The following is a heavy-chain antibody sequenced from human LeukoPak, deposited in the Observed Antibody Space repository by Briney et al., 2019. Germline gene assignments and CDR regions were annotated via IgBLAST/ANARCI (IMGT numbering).Heavy chain of an antibody. CDR2: ITSSSSHT. J-gene: IGHJ3*01. D-gene: IGHD3-10*01. CDR1: GFQFNDHY. Sequence: GGSLRLSCATSGFQFNDHYMSWIRQAPGKGLEWVSYITSSSSHTNYADSVKGRFTISRDNAKNSLYLQMNSLRAEDTAVYYCARLVFTMVRGRPWGQGTMVTVSS. V-gene: IGHV3-11*06. CDR3: ARLVFTMVRGRP.